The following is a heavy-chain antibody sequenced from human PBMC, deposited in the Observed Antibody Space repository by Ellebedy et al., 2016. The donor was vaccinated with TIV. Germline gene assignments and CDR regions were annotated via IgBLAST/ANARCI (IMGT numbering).Heavy chain of an antibody. D-gene: IGHD1-26*01. V-gene: IGHV4-39*02. CDR3: AKDLSGSYPDY. CDR1: GGSISGYY. Sequence: SETLSLTCTVSGGSISGYYWAWIRQSPGGGLEWLATIYYSGNTYYNPSLKSRVTISLETSNNLFSLRLSSLTAADTAVYYCAKDLSGSYPDYWGQGTLVTVSS. CDR2: IYYSGNT. J-gene: IGHJ4*02.